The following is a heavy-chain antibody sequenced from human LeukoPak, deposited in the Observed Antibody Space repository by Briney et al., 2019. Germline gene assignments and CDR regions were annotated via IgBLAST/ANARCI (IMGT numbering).Heavy chain of an antibody. J-gene: IGHJ5*02. Sequence: KPSGTLSLTCTVSGVSISSGSYYWSWIRQPAGKGLEWIGRIYTSGSTNYNPSLKSRVTISVDTSKNQFSLKLSSVTAVDTAVYYCARGGWATTPWGQGTLVTVSS. CDR2: IYTSGST. CDR3: ARGGWATTP. CDR1: GVSISSGSYY. D-gene: IGHD5-12*01. V-gene: IGHV4-61*02.